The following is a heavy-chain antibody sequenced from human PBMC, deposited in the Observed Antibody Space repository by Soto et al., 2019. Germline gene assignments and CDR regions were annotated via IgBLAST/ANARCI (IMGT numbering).Heavy chain of an antibody. V-gene: IGHV1-69*13. D-gene: IGHD3-3*01. J-gene: IGHJ4*02. Sequence: SVKVSCKASGGSFGKSAINWVRQTPGQGLEWLGGFIPVYRTLNYAQKFQGRVTITADESAGIAYMTLSSLASDDTAVYYCATGVIWIGYFTVDSWGQGTRVTVSS. CDR2: FIPVYRTL. CDR1: GGSFGKSA. CDR3: ATGVIWIGYFTVDS.